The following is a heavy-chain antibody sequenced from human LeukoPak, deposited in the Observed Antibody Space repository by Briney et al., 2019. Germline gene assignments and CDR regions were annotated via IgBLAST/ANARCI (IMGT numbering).Heavy chain of an antibody. J-gene: IGHJ4*02. CDR2: IWYDGSNK. V-gene: IGHV3-33*01. CDR1: GFTFSSYG. CDR3: ARDLSSPPPVRLLWFGELPDY. D-gene: IGHD3-10*01. Sequence: NPGGSLRLSCAASGFTFSSYGMHWVRQAPGKGLEWVAVIWYDGSNKYYADSVKGRFTISRDNSKNTLYLQMNSLRAEDTAVYYCARDLSSPPPVRLLWFGELPDYWGQGTLVTVSS.